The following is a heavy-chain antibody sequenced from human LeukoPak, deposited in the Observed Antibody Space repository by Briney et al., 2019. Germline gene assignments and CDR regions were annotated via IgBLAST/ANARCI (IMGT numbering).Heavy chain of an antibody. J-gene: IGHJ3*02. CDR2: IKQDGSEK. CDR3: ARTYYYDSSGYGDAFDI. D-gene: IGHD3-22*01. V-gene: IGHV3-7*01. CDR1: GFTFSSYW. Sequence: GGSLRLSCAASGFTFSSYWMSWVRQAPGKGLEWVANIKQDGSEKYYVDSVKGRFTISRDNAKNSLYLQMNSLRAEDTAVYYCARTYYYDSSGYGDAFDIWGQGTMVTVSS.